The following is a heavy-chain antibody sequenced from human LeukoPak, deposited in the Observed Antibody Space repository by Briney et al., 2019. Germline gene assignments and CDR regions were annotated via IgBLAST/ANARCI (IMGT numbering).Heavy chain of an antibody. CDR3: ARDNSVGDYAWWFDP. D-gene: IGHD1-26*01. V-gene: IGHV1-46*01. CDR1: GYAFTRHY. J-gene: IGHJ5*02. CDR2: INPSGSST. Sequence: ASVKVSCKASGYAFTRHYMHWVRQAPGQGLEWMGLINPSGSSTVYAQKFQGRVTMTRDMSTSTDYMELSSLRSEDTAVYYCARDNSVGDYAWWFDPWGQGTLVTVSS.